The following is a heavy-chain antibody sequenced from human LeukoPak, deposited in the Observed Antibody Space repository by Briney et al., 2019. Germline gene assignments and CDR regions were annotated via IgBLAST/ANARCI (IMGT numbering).Heavy chain of an antibody. Sequence: SETLSLTCAVSGGSITSGGYSWSWIRQPPGKGLEWIGYIYYSGSTYYNPSLKSRVTISVDTSKNQFSLKLSSVTAADTAVYYCARVRVRGLYYYYYMDVWGKGTTVTISS. D-gene: IGHD3-10*01. CDR1: GGSITSGGYS. V-gene: IGHV4-30-4*07. CDR2: IYYSGST. J-gene: IGHJ6*03. CDR3: ARVRVRGLYYYYYMDV.